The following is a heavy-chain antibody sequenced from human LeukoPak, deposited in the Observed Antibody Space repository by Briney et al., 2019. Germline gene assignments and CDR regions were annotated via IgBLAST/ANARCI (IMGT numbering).Heavy chain of an antibody. CDR1: GGTFSSYA. Sequence: GASVKVSCKASGGTFSSYAISWVRQAPGQGLEWMGGIIPIFGTANYAQKFQGRVTITADKSTSTAYMELSSLRSEDTAVYYCARSDRYCSGGSCYSGVDYWGQGTLVTVSS. CDR3: ARSDRYCSGGSCYSGVDY. V-gene: IGHV1-69*06. CDR2: IIPIFGTA. J-gene: IGHJ4*02. D-gene: IGHD2-15*01.